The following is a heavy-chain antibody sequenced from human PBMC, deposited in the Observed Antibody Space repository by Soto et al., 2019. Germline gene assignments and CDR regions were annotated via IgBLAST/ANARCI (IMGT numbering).Heavy chain of an antibody. Sequence: GASVKVSCKASGGTSSSYTISWVRQAPGQGLEWMGRIIPILGIAKYAQRFQGRVTITADKSTNTVYMELSSLRSEDTAVYYCARATGMDYYDSSGLNFDYWGQGTLVTVSS. D-gene: IGHD3-22*01. V-gene: IGHV1-69*02. CDR1: GGTSSSYT. CDR3: ARATGMDYYDSSGLNFDY. CDR2: IIPILGIA. J-gene: IGHJ4*02.